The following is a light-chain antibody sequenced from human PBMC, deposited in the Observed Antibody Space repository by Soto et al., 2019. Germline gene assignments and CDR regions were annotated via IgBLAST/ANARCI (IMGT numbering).Light chain of an antibody. Sequence: DIQMTQSPSTLSASVGDRVTMTCRASQSISTWLAWYQEKPGKVPKLLIYDASSLESGVPSRFSGSGSGTEFTLTISSLRPDDSATYYCQQYNSYSQTFGQGTKVDIK. J-gene: IGKJ1*01. CDR2: DAS. V-gene: IGKV1-5*01. CDR3: QQYNSYSQT. CDR1: QSISTW.